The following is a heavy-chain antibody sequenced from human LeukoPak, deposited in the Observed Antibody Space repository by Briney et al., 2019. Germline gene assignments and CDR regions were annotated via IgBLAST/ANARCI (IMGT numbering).Heavy chain of an antibody. D-gene: IGHD3-16*01. V-gene: IGHV3-21*01. CDR3: ARDDYVWGVDYYYYYMDV. Sequence: TGGSLRLSCAASGFTFSSYSMNWVRQAPAKGLERVSSISSSSSYIYYADSVKGRFTISRDNAKNSLYLQMNSLRAEDKAVYYCARDDYVWGVDYYYYYMDVWGKGTTVTVSS. J-gene: IGHJ6*03. CDR1: GFTFSSYS. CDR2: ISSSSSYI.